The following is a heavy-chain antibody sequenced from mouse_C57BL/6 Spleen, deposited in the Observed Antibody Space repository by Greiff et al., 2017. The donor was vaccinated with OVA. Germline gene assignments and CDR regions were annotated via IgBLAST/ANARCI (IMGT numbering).Heavy chain of an antibody. D-gene: IGHD1-1*01. Sequence: VQLQQSGAELVRPGASVTLSCKASGYTFTDYEMHWVKQTPVHGLEWIGAIDPETGGTAYNQKFKGKAILTADKTSSTAYMELRSLTSEDSAVYYCTGGVLRYFDYWGQGTTLTVSS. CDR3: TGGVLRYFDY. J-gene: IGHJ2*01. V-gene: IGHV1-15*01. CDR2: IDPETGGT. CDR1: GYTFTDYE.